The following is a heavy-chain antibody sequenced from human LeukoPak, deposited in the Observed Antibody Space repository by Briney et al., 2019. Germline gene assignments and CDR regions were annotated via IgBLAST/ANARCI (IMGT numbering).Heavy chain of an antibody. CDR1: GFTFSSYA. CDR3: ANRGRYYFDY. J-gene: IGHJ4*02. D-gene: IGHD3-9*01. CDR2: ITGNGAST. Sequence: PGGSLRLSCAASGFTFSSYAMSWVRQAPGKGLEWVSTITGNGASTFYADSVKGRFTISRDNSKNTLYLQMNSLRAEDTAVYYCANRGRYYFDYWGQGALVTVSS. V-gene: IGHV3-23*01.